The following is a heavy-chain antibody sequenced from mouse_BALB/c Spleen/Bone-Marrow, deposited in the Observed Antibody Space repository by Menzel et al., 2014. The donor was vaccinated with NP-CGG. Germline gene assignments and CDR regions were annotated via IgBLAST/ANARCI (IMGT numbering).Heavy chain of an antibody. V-gene: IGHV1-69*02. D-gene: IGHD1-1*01. Sequence: QVQLQQPGAELVRPGASVKLSCRASGYTFTSYWINWVKQRPGQGLEWIGNIYPSDSYINYNQRFKDKATLTVDKSSSTAYMQLSSPTSEDSAVYYCIRYGNSRYYAMDYWGQGTSVTVSS. J-gene: IGHJ4*01. CDR2: IYPSDSYI. CDR3: IRYGNSRYYAMDY. CDR1: GYTFTSYW.